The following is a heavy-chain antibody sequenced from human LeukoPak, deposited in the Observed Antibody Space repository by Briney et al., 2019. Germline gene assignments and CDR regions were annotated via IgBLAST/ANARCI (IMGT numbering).Heavy chain of an antibody. Sequence: ASVKVSCKASGYTFTSYAMHWVRQAPGERLEWMGWINAGNGNTKYSQKFQGRVTITRDTSASTAYMELSSLRSEDTAVYYCARGPIVVVTPFDYWGQGTRVTVSS. V-gene: IGHV1-3*01. CDR1: GYTFTSYA. CDR3: ARGPIVVVTPFDY. D-gene: IGHD3-22*01. J-gene: IGHJ4*02. CDR2: INAGNGNT.